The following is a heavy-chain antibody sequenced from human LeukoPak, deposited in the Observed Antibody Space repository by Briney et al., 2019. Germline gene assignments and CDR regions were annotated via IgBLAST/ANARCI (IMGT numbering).Heavy chain of an antibody. V-gene: IGHV1-2*02. CDR1: GYTFTGYY. Sequence: AASVKVSCKASGYTFTGYYMHWVRQAPGQGLEWMGWINPNSGGTNYAQKFQGRVTMTRDTSISAAYMELSRLRSDDTAVYYCAHGVVVVAAFHYWGQGTLVTVSS. D-gene: IGHD2-15*01. J-gene: IGHJ4*02. CDR3: AHGVVVVAAFHY. CDR2: INPNSGGT.